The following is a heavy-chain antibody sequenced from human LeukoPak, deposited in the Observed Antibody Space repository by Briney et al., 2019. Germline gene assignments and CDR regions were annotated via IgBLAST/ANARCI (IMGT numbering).Heavy chain of an antibody. CDR2: INWDGGAY. CDR1: GNTFDDYG. Sequence: GGSLRLCCTDSGNTFDDYGMTWVRQAPGKGLEWVSGINWDGGAYNYAASVKGRFTTSRDNAKNSLYLQMNSLRVEDTAVYFCARDLSSSWYSLAYWGPGILVIVSS. D-gene: IGHD3-22*01. CDR3: ARDLSSSWYSLAY. J-gene: IGHJ4*02. V-gene: IGHV3-20*04.